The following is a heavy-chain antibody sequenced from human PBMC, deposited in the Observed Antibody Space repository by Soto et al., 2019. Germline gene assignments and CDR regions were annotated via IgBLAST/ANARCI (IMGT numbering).Heavy chain of an antibody. D-gene: IGHD2-21*01. Sequence: GESLKISCKGSGYSSNTYWIGWVRQMPGKGLEWMGVIYPDDSDIRYSPSFQGQVTISADKSISTAYLQWSSLKASDSGIYYCARRTGLLYSDWGQGTLVTVSS. CDR3: ARRTGLLYSD. CDR2: IYPDDSDI. J-gene: IGHJ4*02. CDR1: GYSSNTYW. V-gene: IGHV5-51*01.